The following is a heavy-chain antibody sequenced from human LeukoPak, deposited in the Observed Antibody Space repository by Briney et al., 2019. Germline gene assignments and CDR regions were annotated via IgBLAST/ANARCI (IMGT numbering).Heavy chain of an antibody. CDR1: GFTFSAYA. D-gene: IGHD3-16*01. J-gene: IGHJ4*02. V-gene: IGHV3-23*01. CDR3: TREAVATGYGYD. Sequence: GSLRLSCSATGFTFSAYAFSWVRQAPGKGLEWVSAISSGGDRTYYVDSVVGRFTISRDNSKNMLLLHMSSLRAEDAAMYYCTREAVATGYGYDWGQGTLVTVSS. CDR2: ISSGGDRT.